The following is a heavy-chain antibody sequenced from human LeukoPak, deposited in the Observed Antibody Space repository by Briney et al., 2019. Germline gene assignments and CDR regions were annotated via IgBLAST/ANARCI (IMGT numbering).Heavy chain of an antibody. D-gene: IGHD1-26*01. CDR1: GGSISSYY. Sequence: SETLSLTCTVSGGSISSYYWSWIRQPPGKGLEWIGYIYYSGSTNYNPSLKSRVTISVDTSKNQFSLKLSPVTAADTAVYYCARDRGGSYLSWFDPWGQGTLVTVSS. J-gene: IGHJ5*02. CDR2: IYYSGST. V-gene: IGHV4-59*01. CDR3: ARDRGGSYLSWFDP.